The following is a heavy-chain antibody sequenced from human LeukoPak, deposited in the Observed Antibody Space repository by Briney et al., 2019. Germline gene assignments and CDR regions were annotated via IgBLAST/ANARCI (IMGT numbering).Heavy chain of an antibody. CDR3: ARWTSFHSFDI. V-gene: IGHV3-53*01. J-gene: IGHJ3*02. CDR1: GFTVNNNY. D-gene: IGHD1-1*01. CDR2: LYSGGST. Sequence: GGSLRLSCAASGFTVNNNYMTWVRQAPGKGLEWVSPLYSGGSTNSADSVKGRFSIPRDNSKNTLYLQMNSLRAEDTAVYYCARWTSFHSFDIWGQGTMVTVSS.